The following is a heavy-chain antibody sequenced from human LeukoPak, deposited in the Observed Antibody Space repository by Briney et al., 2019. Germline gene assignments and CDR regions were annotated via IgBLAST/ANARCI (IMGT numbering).Heavy chain of an antibody. Sequence: GGSLRLSCAASGFTFSSHLMHWVRQAPGKGLVWVSRISSDGTYTNYADSVRGRFTTSRDNAKNTLYLQMNSLRAEDTAVYYCARVHIAVAGTSDYFDYWGQGTLVTVSS. J-gene: IGHJ4*02. CDR2: ISSDGTYT. V-gene: IGHV3-74*01. D-gene: IGHD6-19*01. CDR3: ARVHIAVAGTSDYFDY. CDR1: GFTFSSHL.